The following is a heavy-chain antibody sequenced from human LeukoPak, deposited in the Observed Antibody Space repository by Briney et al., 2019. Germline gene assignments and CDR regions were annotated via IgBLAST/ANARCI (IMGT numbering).Heavy chain of an antibody. CDR2: INAGNGNT. Sequence: GASVKVSCKASGYTFTSYAMHWVRQAPGQRLEWMGWINAGNGNTKYSQKFQGRVTITRDTSASTAYMELSSLRSEDTAVYYCARLDNYYDSSGYYPRAPGYWGQGTLVTVSS. V-gene: IGHV1-3*01. J-gene: IGHJ4*02. CDR1: GYTFTSYA. D-gene: IGHD3-22*01. CDR3: ARLDNYYDSSGYYPRAPGY.